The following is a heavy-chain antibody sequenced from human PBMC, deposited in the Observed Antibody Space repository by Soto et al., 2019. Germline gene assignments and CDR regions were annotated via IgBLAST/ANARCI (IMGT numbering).Heavy chain of an antibody. D-gene: IGHD7-27*01. J-gene: IGHJ6*02. V-gene: IGHV3-30*18. CDR1: GFTFSSYG. Sequence: GGSLRLSCAASGFTFSSYGMHWVRQAPGKGLEWVAVISYDGSNKYYADSVKGRFTTSRDNSKSTLYPQMNNLRAEDTAIYYCAKSSATGKSNGMDAWGQGTTVTVSS. CDR3: AKSSATGKSNGMDA. CDR2: ISYDGSNK.